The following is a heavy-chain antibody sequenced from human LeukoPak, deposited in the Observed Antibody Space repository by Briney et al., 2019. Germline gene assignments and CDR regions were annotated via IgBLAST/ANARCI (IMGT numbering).Heavy chain of an antibody. D-gene: IGHD3-22*01. J-gene: IGHJ4*02. CDR2: INPNSGGT. Sequence: ASVKVSCKASGYTFTGYYMHWVRQAPGQGLEWMGRINPNSGGTNYAQKFQGRVTMTRDTSISTAYMELSRLRSDDTAVYYCARAKMGYYDSSGYYFLFDYWGQGTLVTVSS. V-gene: IGHV1-2*06. CDR1: GYTFTGYY. CDR3: ARAKMGYYDSSGYYFLFDY.